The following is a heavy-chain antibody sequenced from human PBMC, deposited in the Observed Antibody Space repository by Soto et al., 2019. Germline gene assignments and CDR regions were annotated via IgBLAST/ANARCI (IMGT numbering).Heavy chain of an antibody. D-gene: IGHD1-26*01. CDR3: ARAGSVGATRDAFDI. V-gene: IGHV4-59*01. CDR2: IYYSGST. Sequence: SETLSLTCTVSGGSISSYYWSWIRQPPGKGLEWIGYIYYSGSTNYNPSLKSRVTISVDTSKNQFSLKLSSVTAADTAVYYCARAGSVGATRDAFDIWGQGTMVTVSS. J-gene: IGHJ3*02. CDR1: GGSISSYY.